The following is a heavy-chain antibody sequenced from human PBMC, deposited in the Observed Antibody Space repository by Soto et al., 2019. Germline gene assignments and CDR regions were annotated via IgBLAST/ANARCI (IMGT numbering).Heavy chain of an antibody. J-gene: IGHJ6*02. V-gene: IGHV6-1*01. CDR3: ARGGRTFFYGMDV. CDR2: TYYRSKWYN. CDR1: GDSVSTKSAA. Sequence: SQTLSLTCAIPGDSVSTKSAAWNWIRQSPSRGLEWLGRTYYRSKWYNDYAVPVKSRITLNPDTSRNQFSLQLNSVTPEDTAVYYCARGGRTFFYGMDVWGQGTTVPVSS. D-gene: IGHD2-2*01.